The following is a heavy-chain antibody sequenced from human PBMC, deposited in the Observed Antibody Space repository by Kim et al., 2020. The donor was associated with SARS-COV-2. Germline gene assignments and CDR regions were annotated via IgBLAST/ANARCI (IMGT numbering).Heavy chain of an antibody. V-gene: IGHV3-15*01. CDR3: NVVSYYYYGMDV. D-gene: IGHD2-15*01. CDR1: GFTFSNAW. J-gene: IGHJ6*02. Sequence: GGSLRLSCAASGFTFSNAWMSWVRQAPGKVLEWVGRIKSKTDGGTTDYAAPVKGRFTISRDDSKNTLYLQMNSLKTEDTAVYYCNVVSYYYYGMDVWGQGTTVTVSS. CDR2: IKSKTDGGTT.